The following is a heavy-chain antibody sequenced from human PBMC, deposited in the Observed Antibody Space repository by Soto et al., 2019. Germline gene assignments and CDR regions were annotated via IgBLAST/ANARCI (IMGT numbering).Heavy chain of an antibody. CDR2: IYHSGST. D-gene: IGHD3-22*01. CDR1: GGSISSGGYS. V-gene: IGHV4-30-2*02. Sequence: SESLSLTSAVSGGSISSGGYSWSWIRQTPGKGLEWIGYIYHSGSTYYNPSLKSRVTISVDRSKNQFSLKLNSVTAADTAVYYCARLNYYDTGGYPFDYWGQGTLVTVSS. CDR3: ARLNYYDTGGYPFDY. J-gene: IGHJ4*02.